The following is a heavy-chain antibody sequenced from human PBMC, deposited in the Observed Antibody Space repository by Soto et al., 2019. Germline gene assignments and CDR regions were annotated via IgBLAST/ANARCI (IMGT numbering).Heavy chain of an antibody. CDR1: GFTFRSYG. D-gene: IGHD3-3*01. CDR2: ISGSGGST. V-gene: IGHV3-23*01. J-gene: IGHJ4*02. Sequence: GGSLRLSCAASGFTFRSYGMHWVRQAPGKGLEWVSAISGSGGSTYYADSVKGRFTISRDNSKNTLYLQMNSLRAEDTAVYYCAKGREDDFWSGYSYYFDYWGQGTLVTVSS. CDR3: AKGREDDFWSGYSYYFDY.